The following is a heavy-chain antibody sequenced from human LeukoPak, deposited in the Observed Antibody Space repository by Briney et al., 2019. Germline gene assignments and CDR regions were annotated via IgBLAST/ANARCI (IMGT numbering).Heavy chain of an antibody. Sequence: PGGSLRLSCAASGFTFSSYSMNWVRQAPGKGLEWVSSISSSSSYIYYADSVKGRFTISRDNAKNSLYLQMNSLRAEDTAVYYCATYRSSTSCYEGRFDPWGQGTLVTVSS. CDR1: GFTFSSYS. J-gene: IGHJ5*02. V-gene: IGHV3-21*01. D-gene: IGHD2-2*01. CDR3: ATYRSSTSCYEGRFDP. CDR2: ISSSSSYI.